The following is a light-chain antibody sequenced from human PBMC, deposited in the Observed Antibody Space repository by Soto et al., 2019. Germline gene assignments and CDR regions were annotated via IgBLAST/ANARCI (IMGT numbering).Light chain of an antibody. CDR1: QSISSW. CDR3: QQYNSYPYT. CDR2: KAS. J-gene: IGKJ2*01. Sequence: DIQMTQSPSTLSASVGDRVTITCRASQSISSWLAWYQQKPGKAPKLLIYKASSLERGVPSRFSGSGSGTEFTLTISSLHPDDFATYYCQQYNSYPYTFGQGTKLEIK. V-gene: IGKV1-5*03.